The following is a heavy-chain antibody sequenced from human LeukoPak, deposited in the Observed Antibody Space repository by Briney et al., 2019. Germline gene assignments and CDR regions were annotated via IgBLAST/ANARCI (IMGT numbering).Heavy chain of an antibody. V-gene: IGHV3-7*03. Sequence: GGSLRLSCAASGFTFSNCWMSWVRQAPGKGLEWVANINLDGSDKWYADSVRGRFTISRDNAKNSLYLQLKNLRAGDTAVDYCARETSRYFDWIDSWGLGTLVTVSS. J-gene: IGHJ5*01. D-gene: IGHD3-9*01. CDR2: INLDGSDK. CDR1: GFTFSNCW. CDR3: ARETSRYFDWIDS.